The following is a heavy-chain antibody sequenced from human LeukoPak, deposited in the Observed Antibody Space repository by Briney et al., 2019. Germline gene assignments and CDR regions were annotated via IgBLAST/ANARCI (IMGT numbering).Heavy chain of an antibody. J-gene: IGHJ4*02. CDR3: AKDPISGQWLVQFDY. Sequence: PGGSLRLSCAASGSGFTFSSYAFNWVRQAPGKGLEWVSAISGSGGSTYYADSVKGRFTISRDNSKNTLYLQMNSLRAEDTAVYYCAKDPISGQWLVQFDYWGQGTLVTVSS. D-gene: IGHD6-19*01. V-gene: IGHV3-23*01. CDR1: GSGFTFSSYA. CDR2: ISGSGGST.